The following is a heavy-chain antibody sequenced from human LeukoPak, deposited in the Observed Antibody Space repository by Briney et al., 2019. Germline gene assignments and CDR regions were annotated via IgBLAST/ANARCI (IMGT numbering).Heavy chain of an antibody. CDR2: INHSGST. J-gene: IGHJ4*02. V-gene: IGHV4-34*01. CDR1: GFTFSSYA. CDR3: ARGLSDYCSGGSCYYFDY. Sequence: GSLRLSCAASGFTFSSYAMSWIRQPPGKGLEWIGEINHSGSTNYNPSLKSRVTISVDTSKNQFSLKLSSVTAADTAVYYCARGLSDYCSGGSCYYFDYWGQGTLVTVSS. D-gene: IGHD2-15*01.